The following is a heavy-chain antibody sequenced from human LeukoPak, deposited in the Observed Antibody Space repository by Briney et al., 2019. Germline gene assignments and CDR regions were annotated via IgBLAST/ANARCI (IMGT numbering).Heavy chain of an antibody. D-gene: IGHD4-17*01. Sequence: GGSLRLSCAASGFTFSTYSMNWVRQAPGKGLEWVSFISSSSTYMYYADSMKGRFTISRDNAKNSLYLQMNSLRAEDTAVYYCARTSNTVTTGTSYFDYWGQGILVTVSS. CDR3: ARTSNTVTTGTSYFDY. CDR1: GFTFSTYS. CDR2: ISSSSTYM. J-gene: IGHJ4*02. V-gene: IGHV3-21*01.